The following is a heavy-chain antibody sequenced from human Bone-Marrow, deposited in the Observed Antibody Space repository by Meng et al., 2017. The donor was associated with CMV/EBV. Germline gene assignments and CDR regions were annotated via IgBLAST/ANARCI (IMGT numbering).Heavy chain of an antibody. Sequence: GSLRLSCAVYGGSFSGYYWSWIRQSPGKGLEWIGEINHSGSTNYNPSLKSRVTISVDTSKNQFSLKLSSVTAADTAVYYCARGAYHYYGMDVWDERTTFTVSS. CDR3: ARGAYHYYGMDV. V-gene: IGHV4-34*01. J-gene: IGHJ6*04. CDR2: INHSGST. CDR1: GGSFSGYY.